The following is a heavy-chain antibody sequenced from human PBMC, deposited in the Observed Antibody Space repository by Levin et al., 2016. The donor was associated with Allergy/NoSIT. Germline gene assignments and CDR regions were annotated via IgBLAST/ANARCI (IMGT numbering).Heavy chain of an antibody. CDR3: AKDPTPLVVVAAGFFDY. J-gene: IGHJ4*02. CDR2: ISYDGSNK. Sequence: GGSLRLSCAASGFTFSSYGMHWVRQAPGKGLEWVAVISYDGSNKYYADSVKGRFTISRDNSKNTLYLQMNSLRAEDTAVYYCAKDPTPLVVVAAGFFDYWGQGTLVTVSS. CDR1: GFTFSSYG. V-gene: IGHV3-30*18. D-gene: IGHD2-15*01.